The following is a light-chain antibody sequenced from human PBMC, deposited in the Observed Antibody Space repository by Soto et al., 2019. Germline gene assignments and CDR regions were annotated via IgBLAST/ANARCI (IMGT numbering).Light chain of an antibody. V-gene: IGKV1-5*03. J-gene: IGKJ5*01. CDR1: QNIGAW. CDR2: RAS. CDR3: QQNYSLPIT. Sequence: EMPVTQSRCPLSVSVGDRVTIXXLASQNIGAWLAWYQQKPGQGPKLLIYRASNLESGVPSRYSGSGSGTQFTLTITGLQPEDFATYYCQQNYSLPITFGQGTRLEIK.